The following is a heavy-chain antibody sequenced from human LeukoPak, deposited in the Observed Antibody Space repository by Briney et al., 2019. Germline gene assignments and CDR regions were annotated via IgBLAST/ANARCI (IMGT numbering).Heavy chain of an antibody. CDR3: AKESRQWLVLGGVDY. J-gene: IGHJ4*02. D-gene: IGHD6-19*01. V-gene: IGHV3-11*04. Sequence: GGSLRLSCAASGFTFSDYYMSWIRQAPGKGLERVSYMSSSGSTIYYADSVKGRFTISRDNAKNSLYLQMDSLRAEDTAVYYCAKESRQWLVLGGVDYWGQGTLVTVSS. CDR2: MSSSGSTI. CDR1: GFTFSDYY.